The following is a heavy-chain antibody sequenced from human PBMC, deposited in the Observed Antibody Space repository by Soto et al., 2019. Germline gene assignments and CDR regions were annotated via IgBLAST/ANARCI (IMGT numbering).Heavy chain of an antibody. J-gene: IGHJ4*01. D-gene: IGHD3-9*01. CDR2: IKSKIDGGTT. Sequence: GGSLRLSWAASGFTFSDAWINWVRQAPGKGLEWVGRIKSKIDGGTTDFAAPVKGRFAISRDDSRDMVYMEMYSLKTDATAVYYCTTDSLFTGQLVRMDNWGHGTLVTVS. CDR3: TTDSLFTGQLVRMDN. V-gene: IGHV3-15*07. CDR1: GFTFSDAW.